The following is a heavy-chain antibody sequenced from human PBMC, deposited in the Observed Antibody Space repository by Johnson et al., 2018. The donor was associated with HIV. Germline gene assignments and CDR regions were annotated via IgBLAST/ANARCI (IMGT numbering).Heavy chain of an antibody. D-gene: IGHD3-22*01. CDR1: GFTFSSYW. CDR3: ARRDTYYYDSTPGAFDI. CDR2: IKQDGSEK. V-gene: IGHV3-7*05. J-gene: IGHJ3*02. Sequence: EVHLVESGGGVVQPGRSLRLSCAASGFTFSSYWMSWVRQAPGKGLEWVANIKQDGSEKYYVDSVKGRFTISRDNAKNSLYLQMNSLRAEDTAVYYCARRDTYYYDSTPGAFDIWGQGTMVTVSS.